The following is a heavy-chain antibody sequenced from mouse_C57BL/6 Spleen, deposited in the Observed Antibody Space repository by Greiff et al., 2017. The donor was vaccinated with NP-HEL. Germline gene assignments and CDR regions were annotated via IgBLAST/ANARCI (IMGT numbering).Heavy chain of an antibody. Sequence: VKLMESGPGLVAPSQSLSITCTVSGFSLTSYAISWVRQPPGKGLEWLGVIWTGGGTNYNSALKSRLSISKDNSKSQVFLKMNSLQTDDTARYYCARNPLYDPGRDYYAMDYWGQGTSVTVSS. CDR1: GFSLTSYA. V-gene: IGHV2-9-1*01. CDR2: IWTGGGT. CDR3: ARNPLYDPGRDYYAMDY. D-gene: IGHD2-3*01. J-gene: IGHJ4*01.